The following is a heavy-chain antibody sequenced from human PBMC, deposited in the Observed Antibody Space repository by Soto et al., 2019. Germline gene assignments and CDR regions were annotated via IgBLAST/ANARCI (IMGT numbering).Heavy chain of an antibody. CDR1: GGTFSSYT. D-gene: IGHD3-3*01. CDR2: IIPILGIA. CDR3: ARGGYYDFWSGYYTSLDYYYYMDV. V-gene: IGHV1-69*02. J-gene: IGHJ6*03. Sequence: QVQLVQSGAEVKKPGYSVKVSCKASGGTFSSYTISWVRQAPGQGLEWMGRIIPILGIANYAQKFQGRVTITADKSTSTAYMELSSLRSEDTSVYYCARGGYYDFWSGYYTSLDYYYYMDVWGKGTTVTVSS.